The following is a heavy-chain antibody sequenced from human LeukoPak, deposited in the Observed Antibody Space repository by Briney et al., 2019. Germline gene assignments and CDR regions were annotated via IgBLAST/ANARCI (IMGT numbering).Heavy chain of an antibody. Sequence: GASVKVSCKASGYTFTSYSISWVRQAPGQGLEWMGWISPYNGNTNYAQKFQGRVTVTTDTSTSTAYMELRSLRSDDTAVYYCARVVTGYYRGDHWGQGTLVTVSS. CDR3: ARVVTGYYRGDH. J-gene: IGHJ4*02. CDR2: ISPYNGNT. D-gene: IGHD3-9*01. V-gene: IGHV1-18*01. CDR1: GYTFTSYS.